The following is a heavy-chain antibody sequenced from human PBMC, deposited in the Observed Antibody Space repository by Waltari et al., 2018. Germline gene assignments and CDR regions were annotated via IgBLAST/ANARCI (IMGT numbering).Heavy chain of an antibody. D-gene: IGHD2-8*01. J-gene: IGHJ3*02. V-gene: IGHV3-23*01. Sequence: EVQVLESGGLLVQPGGYLRPSCAASTFPVSNYAMTWVRQAPGKGLEYISSISGGGGVTVYANSVKGRFTISRDNSKSTLYLQMNSLRGEDTATYYCAKDPNGDYIGAFDTWGQGTMVTVSP. CDR1: TFPVSNYA. CDR2: ISGGGGVT. CDR3: AKDPNGDYIGAFDT.